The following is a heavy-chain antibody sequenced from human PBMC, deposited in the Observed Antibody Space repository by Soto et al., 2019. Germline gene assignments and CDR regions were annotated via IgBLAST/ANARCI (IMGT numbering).Heavy chain of an antibody. CDR2: IITLFGTA. V-gene: IGHV1-69*01. J-gene: IGHJ4*02. CDR1: GGTFSSHS. Sequence: GQLMQSGAEVKQPGSSVKVSCKASGGTFSSHSINWVRQAPGQGLEWMGGIITLFGTANYAQNFQGRVTITADQSTSTAYMELNSLRSDDTAVYYCAREVGYGDFSAALLDWGQGTLVTVSS. CDR3: AREVGYGDFSAALLD. D-gene: IGHD4-17*01.